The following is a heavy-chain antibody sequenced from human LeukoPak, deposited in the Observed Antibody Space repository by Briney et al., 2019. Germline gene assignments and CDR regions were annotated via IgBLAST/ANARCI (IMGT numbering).Heavy chain of an antibody. Sequence: PGGSLRLSCAASGFTVSSNYMSWVRQAPGKGLEWVSVIYSGGSTYYADSVKGRFTISRDNSKNTPYLQMNSLRAEDTAVYYCARDRVGAFDYWGQGTLVTVSS. V-gene: IGHV3-66*01. CDR2: IYSGGST. D-gene: IGHD1-26*01. J-gene: IGHJ4*02. CDR1: GFTVSSNY. CDR3: ARDRVGAFDY.